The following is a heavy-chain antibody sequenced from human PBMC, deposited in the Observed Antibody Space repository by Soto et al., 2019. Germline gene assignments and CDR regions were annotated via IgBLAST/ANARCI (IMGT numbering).Heavy chain of an antibody. CDR2: ISGSGGST. CDR3: AKDQRGRGYYGLGLPYLYYYYGMDV. Sequence: PGGSLRLSCAVSGFTLSSYAMTWVRQAPGKGLEWVSAISGSGGSTYYADSVKGRFTISRDNSKNTLYLQMNSLRAEDTAVYYCAKDQRGRGYYGLGLPYLYYYYGMDVWGQGTTVTVSS. J-gene: IGHJ6*02. V-gene: IGHV3-23*01. D-gene: IGHD3-10*01. CDR1: GFTLSSYA.